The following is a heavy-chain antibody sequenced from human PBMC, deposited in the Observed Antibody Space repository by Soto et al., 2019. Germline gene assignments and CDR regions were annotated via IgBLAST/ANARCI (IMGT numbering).Heavy chain of an antibody. CDR1: GYTFTSYA. V-gene: IGHV1-3*01. CDR3: ARSHRDGYNNDY. Sequence: GASVKVSCKASGYTFTSYALHWVRQAPGQRLEWMGWINVGNGNTKYSQKFKGRVIITRDTSATTAYMELSSLRSEDTAVYYCARSHRDGYNNDYWGQGTLVTVSS. D-gene: IGHD5-12*01. J-gene: IGHJ4*02. CDR2: INVGNGNT.